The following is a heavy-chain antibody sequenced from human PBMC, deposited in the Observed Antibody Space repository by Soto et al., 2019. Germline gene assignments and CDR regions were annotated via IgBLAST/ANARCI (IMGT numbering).Heavy chain of an antibody. CDR3: ARGSTIVRGAPSWFDP. CDR2: IIPIAAIA. D-gene: IGHD3-10*01. CDR1: GGTFSRYT. J-gene: IGHJ5*02. Sequence: QVQLVQSGAEVKKPGSSVKVSCKASGGTFSRYTINQVRQAPGQGLEWMGRIIPIAAIANYTQKFQGRVTITVDKSSTTAYMELSSLRSDDTAVDYCARGSTIVRGAPSWFDPWGQGTLVTVSS. V-gene: IGHV1-69*02.